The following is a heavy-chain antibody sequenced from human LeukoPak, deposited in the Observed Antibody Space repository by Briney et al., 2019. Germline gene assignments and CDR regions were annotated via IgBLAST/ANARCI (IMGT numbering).Heavy chain of an antibody. CDR2: ISSSGSTI. CDR1: GITFSSYE. V-gene: IGHV3-48*03. Sequence: PGGSLRLSCAASGITFSSYEMKWVRQAPGKGLEWVSYISSSGSTIYYADSVKGRFTISRDNAKNSLYLQMNSLRAEDTAVYYCARDWDLYGMDVWGQGTTVTVSS. CDR3: ARDWDLYGMDV. J-gene: IGHJ6*02. D-gene: IGHD1-26*01.